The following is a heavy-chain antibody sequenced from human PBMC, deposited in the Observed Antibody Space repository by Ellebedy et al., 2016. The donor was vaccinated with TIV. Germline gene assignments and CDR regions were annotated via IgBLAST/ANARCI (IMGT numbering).Heavy chain of an antibody. CDR2: ANNDAASV. Sequence: GGSLRLSXAASGFTFNKYAMSWVRQVPGKGLVWVSRANNDAASVVYADSVSGRFTISRDNPRNTLYLQMNSLRAEDTAVYYCARESWNYARDFDVWGQGTLVAVTS. D-gene: IGHD1-7*01. V-gene: IGHV3-74*01. J-gene: IGHJ4*02. CDR3: ARESWNYARDFDV. CDR1: GFTFNKYA.